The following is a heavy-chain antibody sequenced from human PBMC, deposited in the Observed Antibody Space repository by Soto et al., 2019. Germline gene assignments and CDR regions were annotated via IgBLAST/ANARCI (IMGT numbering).Heavy chain of an antibody. D-gene: IGHD6-13*01. J-gene: IGHJ4*02. CDR1: GFTVSSNY. Sequence: GGSLRLSCAASGFTVSSNYMSWVRQAPGKGLEWVSVIYSGGSTYYADSVKGGFTISRDNSKNTLYLQMNSLRAEDTAVYYCARDDSSSWSYYFDYWGQGTLVTVSS. CDR3: ARDDSSSWSYYFDY. CDR2: IYSGGST. V-gene: IGHV3-66*01.